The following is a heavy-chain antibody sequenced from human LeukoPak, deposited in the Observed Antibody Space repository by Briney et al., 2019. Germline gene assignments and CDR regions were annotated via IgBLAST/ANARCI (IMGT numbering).Heavy chain of an antibody. J-gene: IGHJ4*02. CDR2: ISTSGGNT. D-gene: IGHD6-19*01. CDR3: ARAAVAVDRFHH. Sequence: GASVKVSCKASGYTFTTYGITWVRQAPGQGLEWMGWISTSGGNTNYAQQFQGRVTMTTDTSTTTAYMDLRSLRSDDTAVYFCARAAVAVDRFHHWGQGTLVTVSP. V-gene: IGHV1-18*04. CDR1: GYTFTTYG.